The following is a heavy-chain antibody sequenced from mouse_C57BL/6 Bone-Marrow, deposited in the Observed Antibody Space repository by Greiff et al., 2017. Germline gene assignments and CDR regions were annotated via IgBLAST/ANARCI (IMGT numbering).Heavy chain of an antibody. CDR2: IGPGSGST. D-gene: IGHD1-1*01. CDR3: ASQVDDGGLYAMDY. J-gene: IGHJ4*01. CDR1: GYTFTDYY. V-gene: IGHV1-77*01. Sequence: QVQLQQSGAELVKPGASVKISCKASGYTFTDYYINWVKQRPGQGLEWIGKIGPGSGSTYYNEKFKGKATLTADKSSSTAYMQLSSLTSEDSAVYFYASQVDDGGLYAMDYWGQGTSVTVSS.